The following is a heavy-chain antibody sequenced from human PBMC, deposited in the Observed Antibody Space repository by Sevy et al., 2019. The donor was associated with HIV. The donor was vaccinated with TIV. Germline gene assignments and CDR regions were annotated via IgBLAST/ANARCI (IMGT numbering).Heavy chain of an antibody. CDR2: KKEDGSAK. D-gene: IGHD5-12*01. V-gene: IGHV3-7*01. CDR1: GFTFTTYW. J-gene: IGHJ5*02. CDR3: ARDSPGYGGYDH. Sequence: GGSLRLSCAASGFTFTTYWMTWVRQAPGQGLEWVANKKEDGSAKYYVDSVKGRFTISRDNAKNSLYLQVNSLRAEDTAVYYCARDSPGYGGYDHWGQGTLVTVSS.